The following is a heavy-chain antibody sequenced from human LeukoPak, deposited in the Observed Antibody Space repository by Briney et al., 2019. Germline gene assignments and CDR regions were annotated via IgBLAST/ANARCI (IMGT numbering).Heavy chain of an antibody. CDR3: ARDHRYAFDN. CDR2: VGISSGNT. D-gene: IGHD5-12*01. CDR1: GFTFSDYS. V-gene: IGHV3-48*04. J-gene: IGHJ4*01. Sequence: GGALRHSCAASGFTFSDYSMNGVPQAPGKGLEGISYVGISSGNTKYADSVKGRITISGDSAKNSVFLQMTSLRVEDTAVYYCARDHRYAFDNWGQGTLVTVSS.